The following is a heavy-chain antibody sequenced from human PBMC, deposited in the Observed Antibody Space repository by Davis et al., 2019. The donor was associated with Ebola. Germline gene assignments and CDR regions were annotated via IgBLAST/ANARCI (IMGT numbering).Heavy chain of an antibody. D-gene: IGHD6-13*01. CDR3: ARGGPEEQLLRWFDP. V-gene: IGHV1-2*02. J-gene: IGHJ5*02. Sequence: ASVKVSCKASGYTFTGYYMHWVRQAPGQGLEWMGWINPNSGGTNYAQKFRGRVTMTRDTSISTAYMELSRLRSDDTAVYFCARGGPEEQLLRWFDPWGQGTLVTVSS. CDR2: INPNSGGT. CDR1: GYTFTGYY.